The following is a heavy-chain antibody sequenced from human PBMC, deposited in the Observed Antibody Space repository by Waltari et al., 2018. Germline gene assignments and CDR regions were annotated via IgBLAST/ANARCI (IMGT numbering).Heavy chain of an antibody. CDR3: VKGGWGFGAFYEQH. CDR2: IGWNSGAI. V-gene: IGHV3-9*01. J-gene: IGHJ4*02. D-gene: IGHD3-10*01. Sequence: EVQLVTSGGGLVQPGRSLRLACVGSGFRVADYAMYWVRQRPGQGLEWLAGIGWNSGAIGYADSVRGRFSTYRDNARKSLYLQMGRLRPEDTALYYCVKGGWGFGAFYEQHWGQGIQVTVSS. CDR1: GFRVADYA.